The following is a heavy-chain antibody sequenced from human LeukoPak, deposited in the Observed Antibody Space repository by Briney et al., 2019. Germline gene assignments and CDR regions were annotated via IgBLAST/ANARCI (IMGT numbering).Heavy chain of an antibody. V-gene: IGHV1-69*13. CDR2: IIPIFGTA. J-gene: IGHJ6*02. D-gene: IGHD2-2*01. Sequence: SVKVSCKASGGTFSSYAISWVRQAPGQGLEWMGGIIPIFGTANYAQKFQGRVTITADESTSTAYMELSSLRSEDTAVYYCARAAVPAAIGEGDYYGMDVWGQGTTVTVSS. CDR3: ARAAVPAAIGEGDYYGMDV. CDR1: GGTFSSYA.